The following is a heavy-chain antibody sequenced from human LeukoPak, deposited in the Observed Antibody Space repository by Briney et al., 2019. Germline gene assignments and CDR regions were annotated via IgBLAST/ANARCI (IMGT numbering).Heavy chain of an antibody. CDR2: INPSGGTT. CDR1: GYTFINYY. V-gene: IGHV1-46*01. CDR3: ARVRDYYDSSGYYYYFDY. D-gene: IGHD3-22*01. Sequence: GASVKVSCKASGYTFINYYMHWVRQAPGQGLEWMGIINPSGGTTSYAQNFQGRVTMTRDTSTSTVYMELSSLRSEDTAVYYCARVRDYYDSSGYYYYFDYWGQGTLVTVSS. J-gene: IGHJ4*02.